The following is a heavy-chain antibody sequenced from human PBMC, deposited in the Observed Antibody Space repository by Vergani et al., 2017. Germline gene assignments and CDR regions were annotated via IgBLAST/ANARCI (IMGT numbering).Heavy chain of an antibody. CDR3: ARRIAVAGTFDY. J-gene: IGHJ4*02. Sequence: QVQLVESGGGVVQPGRSLRLSCAASGFTFSSYGMHWVRQAPGKGLEWVAVISYDGSNKYYADSVKGRFTISRDNSKNTLYLQMNSLRAEDTAVYYCARRIAVAGTFDYWGQGTLVTVSS. V-gene: IGHV3-30*03. CDR1: GFTFSSYG. D-gene: IGHD6-19*01. CDR2: ISYDGSNK.